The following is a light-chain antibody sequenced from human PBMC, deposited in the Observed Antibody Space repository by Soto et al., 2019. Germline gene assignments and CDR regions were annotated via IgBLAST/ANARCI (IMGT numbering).Light chain of an antibody. CDR2: AAS. Sequence: AIRMPQSPSSLSASTGDRVTITCRASQGISSYLAWYQQKPGKAPKLLIYAASTWQSGVQSRFRGSGSGTDFTRTSSCLQSEDFATYYCQQYYSYPYTCGQGTKLEI. CDR1: QGISSY. V-gene: IGKV1-8*01. CDR3: QQYYSYPYT. J-gene: IGKJ2*01.